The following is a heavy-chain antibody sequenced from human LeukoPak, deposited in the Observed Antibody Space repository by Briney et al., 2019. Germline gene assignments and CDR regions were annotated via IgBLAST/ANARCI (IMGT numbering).Heavy chain of an antibody. D-gene: IGHD3-16*01. CDR3: ANEIRPNDY. V-gene: IGHV3-23*05. CDR1: GFTFSSYA. J-gene: IGHJ4*02. Sequence: GGSLRLSCAASGFTFSSYAMCWVRQAPGKGLEWVSSIDISGGATWYADSVRGRFTISRDNSKNTLYLQMTSLRVEDTALYYCANEIRPNDYWGQGTLVSVSS. CDR2: IDISGGAT.